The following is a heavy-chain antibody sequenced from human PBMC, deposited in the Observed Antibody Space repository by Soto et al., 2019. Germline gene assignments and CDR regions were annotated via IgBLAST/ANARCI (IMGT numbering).Heavy chain of an antibody. D-gene: IGHD1-26*01. Sequence: QVQLRESGPGLVRPSETLSLTCTVSGGSISSHYWSWVRQAPGKGLEWIGHIYYRGSTNYNPSLRSRSTISVDASKSQFSLKLNSVTTADTAVYYCARDGREASGMDVWGQGTKVTVSS. CDR1: GGSISSHY. CDR2: IYYRGST. CDR3: ARDGREASGMDV. J-gene: IGHJ6*02. V-gene: IGHV4-59*11.